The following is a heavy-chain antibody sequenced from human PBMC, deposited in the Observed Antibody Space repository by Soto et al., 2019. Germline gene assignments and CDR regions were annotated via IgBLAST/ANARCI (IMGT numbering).Heavy chain of an antibody. CDR1: GYAFTTYG. Sequence: QVHLVQSGAEVKKPGASVKVSCKGSGYAFTTYGITWVRQAPGQGLEWMGWISAQNGNTNYAQKPKGRVTVTRAKSTSTASMELTRLTSADTAVYYCARGRYGDYWGQGALVTVSS. J-gene: IGHJ4*02. D-gene: IGHD1-1*01. CDR3: ARGRYGDY. V-gene: IGHV1-18*01. CDR2: ISAQNGNT.